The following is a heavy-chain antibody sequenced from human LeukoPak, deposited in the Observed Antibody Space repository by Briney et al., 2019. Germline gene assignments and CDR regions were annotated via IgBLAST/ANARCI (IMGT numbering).Heavy chain of an antibody. D-gene: IGHD2-21*02. V-gene: IGHV4-59*12. J-gene: IGHJ4*02. CDR1: GGSITTSY. Sequence: SETLSLTCTVSGGSITTSYWSWIRQPPGKGLEWIGYIYYSGSTNYNPSLKSRVTISVDTSKNQFSLKLSSVTAADTAVYYCARDLRPKHRSGDGISYWGQGTLVTVSS. CDR2: IYYSGST. CDR3: ARDLRPKHRSGDGISY.